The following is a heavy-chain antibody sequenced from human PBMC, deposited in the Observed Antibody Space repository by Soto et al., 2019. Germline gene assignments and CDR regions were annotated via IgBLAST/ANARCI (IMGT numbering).Heavy chain of an antibody. D-gene: IGHD3-10*01. J-gene: IGHJ3*02. CDR2: IYPGDSDP. CDR1: GYSFTSYW. Sequence: GESLKISCKGSGYSFTSYWIGWVRQMPGKGLEWMVIIYPGDSDPRYSPAFQGQVTISADKAISTAYLQWSSLKASDIAMYYWAISGDLGLNDAFDIWGQGTMVTVSS. V-gene: IGHV5-51*01. CDR3: AISGDLGLNDAFDI.